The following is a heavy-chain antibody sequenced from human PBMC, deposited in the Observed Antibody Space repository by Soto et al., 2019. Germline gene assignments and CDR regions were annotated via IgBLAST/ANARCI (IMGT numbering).Heavy chain of an antibody. CDR2: INHSGST. CDR3: ARGPGRITMIVVAPGRFDY. CDR1: GGSISSYF. V-gene: IGHV4-34*01. J-gene: IGHJ4*02. Sequence: WATLSPTCTVPGGSISSYFWSWIREPPLKGLEWIGEINHSGSTNYNPSLKSRVTISVDTSKNQFSLKLSSVTAADTAVYYCARGPGRITMIVVAPGRFDYWGQAILVTAYS. D-gene: IGHD3-22*01.